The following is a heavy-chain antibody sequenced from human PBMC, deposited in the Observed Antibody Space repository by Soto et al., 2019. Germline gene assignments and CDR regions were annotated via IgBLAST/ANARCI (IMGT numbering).Heavy chain of an antibody. CDR2: IRSDGSEK. CDR3: ARSYYYYYMDV. Sequence: GGSLRLSCAASGFTFSSYWMSWVRQAPGKGLEWVANIRSDGSEKYYVDSVKGRFTISRDNAKNSLYLQMNSLRAEDTAVYYCARSYYYYYMDVWGKGTTVTVSS. CDR1: GFTFSSYW. J-gene: IGHJ6*03. V-gene: IGHV3-7*05.